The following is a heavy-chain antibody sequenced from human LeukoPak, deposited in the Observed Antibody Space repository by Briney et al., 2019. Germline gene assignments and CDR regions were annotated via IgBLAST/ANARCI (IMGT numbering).Heavy chain of an antibody. CDR3: ARKGLSPPPGPQPDTRRTAFDS. D-gene: IGHD1-1*01. CDR1: GGSVVSDIW. J-gene: IGHJ3*01. CDR2: IYHSGSS. V-gene: IGHV4-4*02. Sequence: SGTLSLTCVVSGGSVVSDIWWSWVRQPPGKGLQWVGEIYHSGSSNYNPSLKSRVTISVDKSKNKFSLMLTSVTAADTAVYYCARKGLSPPPGPQPDTRRTAFDSWGQGTMVTVSS.